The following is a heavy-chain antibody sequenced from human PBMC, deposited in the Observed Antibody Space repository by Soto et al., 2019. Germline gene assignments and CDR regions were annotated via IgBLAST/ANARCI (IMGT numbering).Heavy chain of an antibody. CDR2: INAGNGNT. CDR1: GYTFTSYA. V-gene: IGHV1-3*01. D-gene: IGHD3-16*02. CDR3: ARGVGVIVQYYFDY. J-gene: IGHJ4*02. Sequence: QVPLMQSGAEVKKPGASVKVSCKASGYTFTSYAMHWVRQAPGQRLEWMGWINAGNGNTKYSQKFQGRVTITRDTSASTAYMELSSLRSEDTAVYYCARGVGVIVQYYFDYWGQGTLVTVSS.